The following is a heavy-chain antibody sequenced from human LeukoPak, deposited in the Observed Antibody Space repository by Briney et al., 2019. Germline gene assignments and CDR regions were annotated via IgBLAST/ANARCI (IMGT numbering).Heavy chain of an antibody. CDR3: AREAYYDQGAFDI. Sequence: GGSLRLSCAASGFTFSSYWMHWVRQAPGKGLVWVSRINSDGSSTSYADSVKGRFTISRDNAKNTLYLQMNSLRAEDTAVYYCAREAYYDQGAFDIWGQGTMVTVSS. D-gene: IGHD3-22*01. J-gene: IGHJ3*02. CDR2: INSDGSST. V-gene: IGHV3-74*01. CDR1: GFTFSSYW.